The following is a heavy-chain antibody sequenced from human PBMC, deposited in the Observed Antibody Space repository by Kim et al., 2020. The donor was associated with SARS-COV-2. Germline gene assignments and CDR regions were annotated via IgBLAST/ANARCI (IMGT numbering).Heavy chain of an antibody. CDR1: GFTFSSYA. D-gene: IGHD3-10*01. CDR3: ARATFGELSLPVY. V-gene: IGHV3-23*01. CDR2: ISDSGDST. Sequence: GGSLRLSCAASGFTFSSYAMSWVRQAPGKGLEWVSVISDSGDSTYYADSVKGRFTISRDNSKNTLFLQMNSLRAEDTALYYCARATFGELSLPVYWGQGTLVTVSS. J-gene: IGHJ4*02.